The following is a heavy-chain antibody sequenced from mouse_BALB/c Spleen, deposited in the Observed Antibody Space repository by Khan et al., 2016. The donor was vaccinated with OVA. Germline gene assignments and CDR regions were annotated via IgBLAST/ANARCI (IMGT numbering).Heavy chain of an antibody. CDR2: TYPGGGYT. Sequence: VQLQQSGAELVRPGTSVKMSCKAAGYTFTNYWIGWVKQRPGHGLEWIGDTYPGGGYTNYNEKFKGKATLTADTSSSTAYMQLRGLTSEELAIYYWSRRGAARATWDYFDCWGQGTTLTVSS. V-gene: IGHV1-63*02. CDR3: SRRGAARATWDYFDC. D-gene: IGHD3-1*01. J-gene: IGHJ2*01. CDR1: GYTFTNYW.